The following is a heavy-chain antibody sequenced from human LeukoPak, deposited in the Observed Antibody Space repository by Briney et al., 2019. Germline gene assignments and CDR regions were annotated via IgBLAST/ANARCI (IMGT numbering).Heavy chain of an antibody. D-gene: IGHD1-26*01. V-gene: IGHV3-23*01. Sequence: PGGSLRLSCAASGFTFSSYAMSWVRQAPGKGLEWVSAISGSGGSTYYADSVKGRFTISRDNSKNTLYLQMNGLRAEDTAVYYCAKVLAGSYFQYNFDYWGQGTLVTVSS. CDR2: ISGSGGST. CDR3: AKVLAGSYFQYNFDY. CDR1: GFTFSSYA. J-gene: IGHJ4*02.